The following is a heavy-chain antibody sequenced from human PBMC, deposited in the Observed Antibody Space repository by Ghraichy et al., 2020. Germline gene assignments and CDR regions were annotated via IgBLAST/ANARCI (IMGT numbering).Heavy chain of an antibody. D-gene: IGHD5-18*01. V-gene: IGHV1-2*02. CDR2: INPNSGGT. CDR1: GYTFTGYY. CDR3: ARGYSYGIRFDY. J-gene: IGHJ4*02. Sequence: ASGKVSCKASGYTFTGYYMHWVRQAPGQGLEWMGWINPNSGGTNYAQKFQGRVTMTRDTSISTAYMELSRLRSDDTAVYYCARGYSYGIRFDYWGQGTLVTVSS.